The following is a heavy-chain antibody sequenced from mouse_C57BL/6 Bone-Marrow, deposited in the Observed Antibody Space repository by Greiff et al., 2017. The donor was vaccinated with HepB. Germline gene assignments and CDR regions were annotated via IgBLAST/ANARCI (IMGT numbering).Heavy chain of an antibody. CDR3: ARRGWERRFAY. CDR1: GYTFTSYW. V-gene: IGHV1-64*01. CDR2: IHPNSGST. D-gene: IGHD4-1*01. J-gene: IGHJ3*01. Sequence: VQLQESGAELVKPGASVKLSCKASGYTFTSYWMHWVKQRPGQGLEWIGMIHPNSGSTNYNEKFKSKATLTVDKSSSTAYMQLSSLTSEDSAVYYCARRGWERRFAYWGQGTLVTVSA.